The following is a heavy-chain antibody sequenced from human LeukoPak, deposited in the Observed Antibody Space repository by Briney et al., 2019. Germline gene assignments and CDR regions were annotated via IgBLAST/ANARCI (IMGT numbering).Heavy chain of an antibody. Sequence: GGALRLSCAASGFTVSSNYMSWVRQAPGKGLEWVSIIYSGGSTYYADSVRGRFTISRDNSKNTLYLLMNSLRAEDTAVYYCARKSMIVVVNFAFDIWGQGTMVTVSS. CDR1: GFTVSSNY. CDR3: ARKSMIVVVNFAFDI. J-gene: IGHJ3*02. D-gene: IGHD3-22*01. V-gene: IGHV3-66*01. CDR2: IYSGGST.